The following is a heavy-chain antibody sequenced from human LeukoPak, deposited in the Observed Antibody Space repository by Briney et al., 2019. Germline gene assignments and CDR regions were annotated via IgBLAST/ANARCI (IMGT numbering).Heavy chain of an antibody. CDR3: AREGPTAALFDY. Sequence: GGSLRLSCAASGFTFSSYAMIWVRQAPGKGLEWVPSISPTSGYIYYADSVKGRFTISRDNAENSLYLLMNSLRAEDTAVYYCAREGPTAALFDYWGQGTRVTVSS. J-gene: IGHJ4*02. CDR1: GFTFSSYA. CDR2: ISPTSGYI. D-gene: IGHD4-17*01. V-gene: IGHV3-21*01.